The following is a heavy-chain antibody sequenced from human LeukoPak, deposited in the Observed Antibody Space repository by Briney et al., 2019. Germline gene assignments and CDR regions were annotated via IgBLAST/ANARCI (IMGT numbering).Heavy chain of an antibody. CDR3: ARESSSWYWFDP. D-gene: IGHD6-13*01. CDR2: INPNSGGT. CDR1: GYTFTGYY. J-gene: IGHJ5*02. Sequence: GPVKVSCKASGYTFTGYYMHWVRQAPGQGLEWMGWINPNSGGTNYAQKFQGRVTMTRDTSISTAYMELSRLRSDDTAVYYCARESSSWYWFDPWGQGTLVTVSS. V-gene: IGHV1-2*02.